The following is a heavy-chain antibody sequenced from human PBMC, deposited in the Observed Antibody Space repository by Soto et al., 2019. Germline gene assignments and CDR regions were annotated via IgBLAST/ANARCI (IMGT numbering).Heavy chain of an antibody. CDR2: INAGNGNT. CDR1: GYCFTSYA. Sequence: QVQLVQSGAEEKKPGASVKVSCKASGYCFTSYAMHWVRQAPGQRLEWMGWINAGNGNTKYSQKFQGRVTITRDTSASTAYMELSSLRSEDTAMYYCARAVAVPASCDYWGQGTLVTVSS. V-gene: IGHV1-3*05. CDR3: ARAVAVPASCDY. D-gene: IGHD6-19*01. J-gene: IGHJ4*02.